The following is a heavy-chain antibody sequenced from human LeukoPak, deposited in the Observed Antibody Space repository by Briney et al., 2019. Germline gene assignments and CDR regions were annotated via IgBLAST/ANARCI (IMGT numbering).Heavy chain of an antibody. CDR1: GFNFNRYN. CDR2: ISGSGGST. J-gene: IGHJ4*02. Sequence: PGGSLRLSCAASGFNFNRYNMNWVRQAPGKGLEWVSAISGSGGSTYYADSVKGRFTISRDNSKNTLYLQMNSLRAEDTAVYYCSAMVRGANHPNFDYWGQGTLVTVSS. V-gene: IGHV3-23*01. CDR3: SAMVRGANHPNFDY. D-gene: IGHD3-10*01.